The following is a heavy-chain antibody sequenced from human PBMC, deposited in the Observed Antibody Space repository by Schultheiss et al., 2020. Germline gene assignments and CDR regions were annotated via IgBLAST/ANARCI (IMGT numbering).Heavy chain of an antibody. CDR2: ISSSGSTI. CDR3: ARVKGVVVIRAFGVWFDP. J-gene: IGHJ5*02. V-gene: IGHV3-11*01. D-gene: IGHD3-22*01. Sequence: GGSLRLSFAASGFTFSDYYMSWIRQAPGKGLEWVSYISSSGSTIYYADSVKGRFTISRDNAKNSLYLQMNSLRAEDTAVYYCARVKGVVVIRAFGVWFDPWGQGTLVTVSS. CDR1: GFTFSDYY.